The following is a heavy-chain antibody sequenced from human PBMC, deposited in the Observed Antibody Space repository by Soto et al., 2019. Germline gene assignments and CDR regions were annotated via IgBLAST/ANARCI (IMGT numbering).Heavy chain of an antibody. Sequence: QVHLQESGPGLVQSSGTLSLTCGVSGAPLSPGNWWTWVRQPPGKGLEWIGEIYHGGNTNYRPSLKSRVTISVDKANNQFSLRLTSVTAADTAVYYCARHSSYYYDSSAYYDSWGQGALVTVSS. CDR1: GAPLSPGNW. V-gene: IGHV4-4*02. CDR2: IYHGGNT. CDR3: ARHSSYYYDSSAYYDS. D-gene: IGHD3-22*01. J-gene: IGHJ5*01.